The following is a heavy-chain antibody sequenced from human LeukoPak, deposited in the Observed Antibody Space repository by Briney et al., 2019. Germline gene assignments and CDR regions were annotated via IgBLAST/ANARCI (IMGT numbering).Heavy chain of an antibody. V-gene: IGHV4-34*01. Sequence: SETLSLTCAVYGGSFSGYYWSWIRQPPGKGLEWIGEINHSGSTNYNPSLKSRVTISVDTSKNQFSLKLSSVTAADTAVYYCARRDNEYVFDFWGQGTLVTVSS. D-gene: IGHD3-16*01. CDR2: INHSGST. J-gene: IGHJ4*02. CDR1: GGSFSGYY. CDR3: ARRDNEYVFDF.